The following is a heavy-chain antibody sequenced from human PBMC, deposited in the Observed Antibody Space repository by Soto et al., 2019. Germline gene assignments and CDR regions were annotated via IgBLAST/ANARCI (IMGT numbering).Heavy chain of an antibody. Sequence: ASVKVSCKASGYTFNGYYINWARQAPGQGLEWMAWINPDAGGTYYAQKFEGRVTLTRDTAIGTAYMELTGLRSDDTAVYYCARDSGQLITNWFDPWGQGTLVTVSS. D-gene: IGHD3-10*01. CDR1: GYTFNGYY. V-gene: IGHV1-2*02. CDR3: ARDSGQLITNWFDP. CDR2: INPDAGGT. J-gene: IGHJ5*02.